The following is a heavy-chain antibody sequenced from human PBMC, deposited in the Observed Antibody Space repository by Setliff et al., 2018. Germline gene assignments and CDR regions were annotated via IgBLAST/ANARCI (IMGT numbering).Heavy chain of an antibody. CDR1: GYSISSGYY. CDR3: AMQHVEMAKITDY. Sequence: SETLSLTCAVSGYSISSGYYWGWIRQPPGKGLEWIGSIYHSGSTYYNPSLKSRVTISVDTSKNQFSLKLSSVTAADTAVYYCAMQHVEMAKITDYWGQGTLVTVSS. D-gene: IGHD5-12*01. J-gene: IGHJ4*02. V-gene: IGHV4-38-2*01. CDR2: IYHSGST.